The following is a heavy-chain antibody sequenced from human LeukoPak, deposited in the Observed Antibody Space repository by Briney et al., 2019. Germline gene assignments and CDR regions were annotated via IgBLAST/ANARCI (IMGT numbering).Heavy chain of an antibody. J-gene: IGHJ3*02. CDR3: AKDGRAVTTNAFDI. CDR2: ISWNSGSI. Sequence: PGRSLRLSCAASGFTFDDYAMHWVRQAPGKGLEWVSGISWNSGSIGYADSVKGRFTISRDNAKNSLYLKMNSLRGEDKALYYCAKDGRAVTTNAFDIWGQGTMVTVSS. D-gene: IGHD4-17*01. CDR1: GFTFDDYA. V-gene: IGHV3-9*01.